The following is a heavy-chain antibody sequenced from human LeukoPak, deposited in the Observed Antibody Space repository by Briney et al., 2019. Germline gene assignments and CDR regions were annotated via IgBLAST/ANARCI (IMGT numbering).Heavy chain of an antibody. CDR3: AKDQSSTTLYYFDY. V-gene: IGHV3-23*01. Sequence: GGSLRLSCAASGFTFSSYAMSWVRQAPGKGLEWVSAISGSGGSTYCADSVKGRFTISRDNSKNTLYLQMNSLRAEATAVYYCAKDQSSTTLYYFDYWGQGTLVTVSS. J-gene: IGHJ4*02. D-gene: IGHD2-2*01. CDR2: ISGSGGST. CDR1: GFTFSSYA.